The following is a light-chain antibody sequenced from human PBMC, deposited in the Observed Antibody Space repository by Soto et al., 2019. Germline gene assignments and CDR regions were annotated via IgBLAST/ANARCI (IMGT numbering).Light chain of an antibody. CDR2: DAF. Sequence: IVFNLSPCTLSLPKGERATLHCRASQSVSSYLAWYQQKPGQAPRLLIYDAFNRATGIPARFSGSGSGTDFTLTISSLEPEDFAVYYCPQRSNWPLTFGGGANVDI. V-gene: IGKV3-11*01. CDR3: PQRSNWPLT. CDR1: QSVSSY. J-gene: IGKJ4*01.